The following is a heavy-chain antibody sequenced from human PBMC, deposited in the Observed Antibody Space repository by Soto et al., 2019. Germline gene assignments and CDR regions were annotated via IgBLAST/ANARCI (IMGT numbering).Heavy chain of an antibody. CDR3: ARVPTVTPVFFDY. CDR1: GFTFSSYG. Sequence: QVQLVESGGGVVQPGRSLRLSCAASGFTFSSYGMHWVRQAPGKGLEWVAVIWYDGSNKYYAASVKGRFTISRDNSKNTLYLQMNSLRAEDTAVYYCARVPTVTPVFFDYWGQGTLVTVSS. V-gene: IGHV3-33*01. CDR2: IWYDGSNK. D-gene: IGHD4-17*01. J-gene: IGHJ4*02.